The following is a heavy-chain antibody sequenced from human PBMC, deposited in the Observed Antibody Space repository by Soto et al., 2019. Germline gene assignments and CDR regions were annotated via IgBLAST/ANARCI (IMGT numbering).Heavy chain of an antibody. Sequence: QVQLVQSGAEVKKPGASVKVSCKASGYTFTRYYMYWVRQAPGQGLEWMGIINPSGGSTSYAQKFQGRVTMTMDTSTSTVYMDLSSLRSEDTAVYYCAKMGEADRGDAFDIWGQGTMVTVST. V-gene: IGHV1-46*01. CDR2: INPSGGST. J-gene: IGHJ3*02. CDR1: GYTFTRYY. D-gene: IGHD3-16*01. CDR3: AKMGEADRGDAFDI.